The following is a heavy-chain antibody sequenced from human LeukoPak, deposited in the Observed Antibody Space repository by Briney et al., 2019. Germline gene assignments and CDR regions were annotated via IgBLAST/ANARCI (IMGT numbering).Heavy chain of an antibody. CDR2: INTDTGNP. CDR3: AREVKRLDY. D-gene: IGHD6-25*01. CDR1: GYTFTMYS. Sequence: ASVKVSCKASGYTFTMYSMNWVRQAPGQGLEWMGWINTDTGNPTYAQGFTGRFVFSLDTAVSTAYLQISSLKAEDTAVYYCAREVKRLDYWGQGTLVTVSS. J-gene: IGHJ4*02. V-gene: IGHV7-4-1*02.